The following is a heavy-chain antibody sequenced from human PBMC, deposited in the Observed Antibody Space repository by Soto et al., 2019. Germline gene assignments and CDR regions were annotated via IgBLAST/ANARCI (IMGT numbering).Heavy chain of an antibody. CDR3: ARVWGGAFDI. V-gene: IGHV4-59*01. CDR2: IYYSGST. Sequence: GQLQGPGPGLGRPSEPLSLTCPVSGGSTSSYYWGWIRKPPGKGLEWIGYIYYSGSTNYNPSLKSRVTISVDTSKNQFSLKLSSVTAADTAVYYCARVWGGAFDIWGQGTMVTVSS. J-gene: IGHJ3*02. D-gene: IGHD3-10*01. CDR1: GGSTSSYY.